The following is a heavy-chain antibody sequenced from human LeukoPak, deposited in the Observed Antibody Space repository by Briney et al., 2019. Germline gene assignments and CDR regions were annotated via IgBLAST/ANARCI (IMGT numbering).Heavy chain of an antibody. V-gene: IGHV4-59*01. CDR1: GGSISSYY. D-gene: IGHD6-13*01. CDR3: ATTLGGQQLDPLGWFDP. CDR2: IYYSGST. Sequence: SETLSLTCTVSGGSISSYYWSWIRQPPGKGLEWIGYIYYSGSTNYNPSLKSRVTISVDTSKNQFSLKLSSVTAEDTAVYYCATTLGGQQLDPLGWFDPWGQGTLVTVSS. J-gene: IGHJ5*02.